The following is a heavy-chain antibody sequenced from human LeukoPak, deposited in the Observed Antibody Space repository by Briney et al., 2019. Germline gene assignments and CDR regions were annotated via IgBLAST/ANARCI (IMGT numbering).Heavy chain of an antibody. D-gene: IGHD3-22*01. Sequence: GGSLRLSCAASGFTVSSNYMNWVRQAPGKGLEWVAVIYTGGSTYYTDSVKGRFTISRDDSKNTLYLQMNSLRVEDTAVYYCARDYYGPWGQGTLVTVSS. CDR2: IYTGGST. CDR3: ARDYYGP. J-gene: IGHJ5*02. V-gene: IGHV3-66*01. CDR1: GFTVSSNY.